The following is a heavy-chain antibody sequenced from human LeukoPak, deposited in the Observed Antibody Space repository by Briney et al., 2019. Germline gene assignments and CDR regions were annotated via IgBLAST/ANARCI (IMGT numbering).Heavy chain of an antibody. CDR1: GGSISSYY. D-gene: IGHD3-10*01. J-gene: IGHJ3*02. V-gene: IGHV4-59*08. CDR3: ARHRFGLDAFDI. Sequence: SETLSLTCTVSGGSISSYYRSWIRQPPGKGLEWIGYIYYSGSTNYNPSLKSRVTISVDTSKNQFSLKLSSVTAADTAVYYCARHRFGLDAFDIWGQGTMVTVSS. CDR2: IYYSGST.